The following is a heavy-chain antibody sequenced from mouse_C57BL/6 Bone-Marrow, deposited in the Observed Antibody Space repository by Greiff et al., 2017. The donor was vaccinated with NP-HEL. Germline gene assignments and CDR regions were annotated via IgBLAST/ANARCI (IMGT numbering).Heavy chain of an antibody. CDR2: IDPENGDT. Sequence: DVKLVESGAELVRPGASVKLSCTASGFNIKDDYMHWVKQRPEQGLEWIGWIDPENGDTEYASKFQGKATITADTSSNTAYLQLSSLTSEDTAVYYCTTGYYGSGGFAYWGQGTLVTVSA. D-gene: IGHD1-1*01. CDR3: TTGYYGSGGFAY. CDR1: GFNIKDDY. J-gene: IGHJ3*01. V-gene: IGHV14-4*01.